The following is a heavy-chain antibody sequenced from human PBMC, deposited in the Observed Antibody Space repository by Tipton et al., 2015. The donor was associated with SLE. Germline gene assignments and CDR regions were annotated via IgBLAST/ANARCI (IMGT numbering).Heavy chain of an antibody. CDR2: IFYSGNT. D-gene: IGHD1-26*01. V-gene: IGHV4-39*07. Sequence: PGLVKSSETLSLRCTVSGDSISSSSFYWGWIRQPPGKGLEWIGSIFYSGNTYYNPSLKSRVTISVDTSKNQFSLKLTSVTAADTALYYCARVVDSGTYWGGGLWFDPWGQGTLVTFSS. CDR1: GDSISSSSFY. J-gene: IGHJ5*02. CDR3: ARVVDSGTYWGGGLWFDP.